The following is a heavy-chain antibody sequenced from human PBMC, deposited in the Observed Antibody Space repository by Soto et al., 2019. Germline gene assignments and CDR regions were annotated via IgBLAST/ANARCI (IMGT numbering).Heavy chain of an antibody. J-gene: IGHJ4*02. D-gene: IGHD1-20*01. CDR3: ARGNWNGRRDFDY. Sequence: ETLSLTCTVSGGSISSSSYYWGWIRQPPGKGLEWIGSIYYSGSTYYNPSLKSRVTISVDTSKNQFSLKLSSVTAADTAVYYCARGNWNGRRDFDYWGQGTLVTVSS. V-gene: IGHV4-39*01. CDR1: GGSISSSSYY. CDR2: IYYSGST.